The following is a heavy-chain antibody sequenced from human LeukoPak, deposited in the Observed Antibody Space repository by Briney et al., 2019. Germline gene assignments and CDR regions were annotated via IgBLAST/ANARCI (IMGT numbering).Heavy chain of an antibody. V-gene: IGHV1-46*01. CDR1: GYTFTSYY. J-gene: IGHJ3*02. CDR3: ARGFLEWLLSNDAFDI. D-gene: IGHD3-3*01. CDR2: INPSGGST. Sequence: ASVKVSCKASGYTFTSYYMHWVRQAPGQGLEWMGIINPSGGSTSYAQKFQGRVTMTRDTSTSTVYMELSSLRSEDTAVYYCARGFLEWLLSNDAFDIWGQGTMVTVSS.